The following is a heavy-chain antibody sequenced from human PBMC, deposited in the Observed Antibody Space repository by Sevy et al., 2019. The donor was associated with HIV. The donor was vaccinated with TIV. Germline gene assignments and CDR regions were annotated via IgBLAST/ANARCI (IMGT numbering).Heavy chain of an antibody. J-gene: IGHJ6*02. V-gene: IGHV1-8*01. CDR2: MSPNSGNT. CDR3: VRILSTSYYNYHALDV. D-gene: IGHD2-2*01. CDR1: GYTFTSYD. Sequence: ASVNVSCRASGYTFTSYDIHWVRQTTGQGLEWMGGMSPNSGNTGYAQKFQGRVTMTRDTSKGTAYMELSSLRSDDTAVYYCVRILSTSYYNYHALDVWGQGTTVTVSS.